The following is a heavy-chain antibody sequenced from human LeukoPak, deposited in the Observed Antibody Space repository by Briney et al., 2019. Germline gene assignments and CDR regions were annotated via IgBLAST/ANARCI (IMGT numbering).Heavy chain of an antibody. CDR3: AKEVIVGVSFDY. CDR1: GYTFSNYA. Sequence: GGSLRLSCVASGYTFSNYAMSWVRQAPGKGLEWVSAISADGRSTYYADSVRGRFTISSDNSKNTLYLQINSLRAEDTAVYYCAKEVIVGVSFDYWGQGTLVTVSS. V-gene: IGHV3-23*01. J-gene: IGHJ4*02. D-gene: IGHD1-26*01. CDR2: ISADGRST.